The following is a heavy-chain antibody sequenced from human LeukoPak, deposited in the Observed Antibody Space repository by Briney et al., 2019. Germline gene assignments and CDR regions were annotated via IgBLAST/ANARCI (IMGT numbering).Heavy chain of an antibody. CDR2: MTPNSGNT. J-gene: IGHJ6*02. Sequence: ASVKVSCKASGYTFSSYDINWVRQATGQGLEWMGWMTPNSGNTGYAQKFQGRVTMTRNTSISTAYMELSSLRSEDTAVYYCARDYYGSSGYSYYYYGMDVWGQGTTVTVSS. D-gene: IGHD3-22*01. V-gene: IGHV1-8*01. CDR1: GYTFSSYD. CDR3: ARDYYGSSGYSYYYYGMDV.